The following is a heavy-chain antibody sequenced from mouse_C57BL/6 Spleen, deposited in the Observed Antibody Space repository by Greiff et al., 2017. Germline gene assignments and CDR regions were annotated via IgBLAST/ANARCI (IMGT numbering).Heavy chain of an antibody. CDR2: IWSDGST. D-gene: IGHD3-3*01. CDR3: ARRGRRYYYAMDY. CDR1: GFSLTSYG. V-gene: IGHV2-2*01. Sequence: QVQLKESGPGLVQPSQSLSITCTVSGFSLTSYGVHWVRQSPGKGLEWLGVIWSDGSTDYNAAFISRLSISKGNSKSQVFFKMNSLQADDTAIYYCARRGRRYYYAMDYRGQGTSVTDSS. J-gene: IGHJ4*01.